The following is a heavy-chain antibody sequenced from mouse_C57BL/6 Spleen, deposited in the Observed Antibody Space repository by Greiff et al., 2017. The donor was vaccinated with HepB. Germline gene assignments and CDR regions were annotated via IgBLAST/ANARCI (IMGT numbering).Heavy chain of an antibody. V-gene: IGHV1-54*01. CDR2: INPGSGGT. D-gene: IGHD2-4*01. CDR1: GYAFTNYL. Sequence: QVQLQQSGAELVRPGTSVKVSCKASGYAFTNYLIEWVKQRPGQGLEWIGVINPGSGGTNYNEKFKGKATLTADKSSSTAYMQLSSLTSEDSAVYFCARGGYYDYSWFAYWGQGTLVTVSA. J-gene: IGHJ3*01. CDR3: ARGGYYDYSWFAY.